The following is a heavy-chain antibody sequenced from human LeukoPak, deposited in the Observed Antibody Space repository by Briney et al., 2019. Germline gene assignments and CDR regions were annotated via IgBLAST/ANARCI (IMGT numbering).Heavy chain of an antibody. J-gene: IGHJ4*02. Sequence: PGGSLRLSCAASGFTFSSYATSWVRQAPGKGLEWVSAISGSGGSTYYADSVKGRFTISRDNSKNTLYLQMNSLRAEDTAVYYCAKAFRILWFGELSYFDYWGQGTLVTVSS. CDR3: AKAFRILWFGELSYFDY. CDR1: GFTFSSYA. D-gene: IGHD3-10*01. CDR2: ISGSGGST. V-gene: IGHV3-23*01.